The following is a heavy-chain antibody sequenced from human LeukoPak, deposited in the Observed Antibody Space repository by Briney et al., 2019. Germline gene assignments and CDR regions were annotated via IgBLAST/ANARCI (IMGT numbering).Heavy chain of an antibody. CDR1: GFTFSSYG. CDR2: ISGSGGST. Sequence: GGSLRLSCAASGFTFSSYGMSWVRQAPGKWLEWVSAISGSGGSTYYADSVKGRFTISRDNSKNTLYLQMNSLRAEDTAVYYCARGKSAIAAAGYYFDYWGQGTLVTVSS. D-gene: IGHD6-13*01. V-gene: IGHV3-23*01. J-gene: IGHJ4*02. CDR3: ARGKSAIAAAGYYFDY.